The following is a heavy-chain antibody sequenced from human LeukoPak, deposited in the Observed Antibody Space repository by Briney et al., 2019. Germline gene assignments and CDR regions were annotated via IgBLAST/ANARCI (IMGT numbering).Heavy chain of an antibody. CDR2: IDGSSSRT. CDR1: GFIFSDYY. V-gene: IGHV3-11*05. J-gene: IGHJ6*02. D-gene: IGHD5-18*01. CDR3: AKGTVDTAMAYYAIDV. Sequence: PGGSLRLSCAASGFIFSDYYMAWMRQAPGKGLEWVSYIDGSSSRTKYADSVKGRFTISRDNAKNSLYLQMNSLRAEDTAVYYCAKGTVDTAMAYYAIDVWGQGTTVTVSS.